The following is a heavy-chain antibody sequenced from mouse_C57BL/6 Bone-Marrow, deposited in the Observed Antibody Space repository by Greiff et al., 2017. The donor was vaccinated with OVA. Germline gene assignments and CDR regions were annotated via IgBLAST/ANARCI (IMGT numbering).Heavy chain of an antibody. D-gene: IGHD2-5*01. CDR1: GYSITSGYY. J-gene: IGHJ4*01. V-gene: IGHV3-6*01. CDR3: ATAYYSNYDAMDY. CDR2: ISYDGSN. Sequence: VQLQQSGPGLVKPSQSLSLTCSVTGYSITSGYYWNWIRQFPGNKLEWMGYISYDGSNNYNPSLKNRISITRDTSKNQFFLKLNSVTTEDTATYYCATAYYSNYDAMDYWGQGTSVTVSS.